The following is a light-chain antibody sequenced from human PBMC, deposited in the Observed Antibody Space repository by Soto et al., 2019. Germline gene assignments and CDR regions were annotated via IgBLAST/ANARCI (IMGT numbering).Light chain of an antibody. V-gene: IGKV2-28*01. J-gene: IGKJ3*01. CDR2: LGS. Sequence: DIVMTQSPLSLPVTPGEPASISCRSSQSLLHSNGYNYLDWYLQKPGQSPQLLIYLGSNRASGVPERFRGRGSGPDFTLKISRVEAEDVAVYHCMHALHTRFTFGPGTKVDIK. CDR1: QSLLHSNGYNY. CDR3: MHALHTRFT.